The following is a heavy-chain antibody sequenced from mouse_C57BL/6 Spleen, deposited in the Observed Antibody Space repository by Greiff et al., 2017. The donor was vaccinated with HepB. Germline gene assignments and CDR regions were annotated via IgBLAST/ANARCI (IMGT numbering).Heavy chain of an antibody. Sequence: VQLQQSGAELARPGASVKMSCKASGYTFTSYTMHWVKQRPGQGLEWIGYINPSSGYTKYNQKFKDKATLTADKSSSTAYMQLSSLTSEDSAVYYCAIMTTVAAPFAYWGQGTLVTVSA. V-gene: IGHV1-4*01. CDR3: AIMTTVAAPFAY. CDR1: GYTFTSYT. D-gene: IGHD1-1*01. CDR2: INPSSGYT. J-gene: IGHJ3*01.